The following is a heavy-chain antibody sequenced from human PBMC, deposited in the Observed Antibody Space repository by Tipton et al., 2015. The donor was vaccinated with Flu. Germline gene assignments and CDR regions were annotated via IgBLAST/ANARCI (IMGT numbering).Heavy chain of an antibody. CDR3: ARDHGDLDYYNYMDV. CDR2: IWYDGSNK. Sequence: SLRLSCAASGFTFSSYGMHWVRQAPGKGLEWVAVIWYDGSNKYYADSVKGRFTISRDNSKNTLYLQMNSLRAEDTAVYYCARDHGDLDYYNYMDVWGKGTTVTVSS. J-gene: IGHJ6*03. CDR1: GFTFSSYG. V-gene: IGHV3-33*08. D-gene: IGHD4-17*01.